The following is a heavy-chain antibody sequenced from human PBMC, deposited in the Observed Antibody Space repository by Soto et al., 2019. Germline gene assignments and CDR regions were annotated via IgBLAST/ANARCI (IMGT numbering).Heavy chain of an antibody. V-gene: IGHV3-9*02. CDR1: AFSSHHHA. J-gene: IGHJ6*02. CDR3: TEDILPGGADV. CDR2: IHWNNGAT. D-gene: IGHD3-16*01. Sequence: GGSLRLSCVASAFSSHHHAIHWVRQGPGKGLEWVSGIHWNNGATGYADSVKGRFTIFKDNVKNSVYLQMNSLRTDDTAFYYCTEDILPGGADVWGQGTTVTVSS.